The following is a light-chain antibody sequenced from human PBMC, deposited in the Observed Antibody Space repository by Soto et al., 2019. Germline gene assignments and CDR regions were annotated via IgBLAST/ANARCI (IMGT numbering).Light chain of an antibody. CDR1: QSISSW. V-gene: IGKV1-5*01. Sequence: DIQMTQSPSTLSASVGDRVTITCRASQSISSWLAWYQQKPGKAPKLLIYDASRLESGVPARFSGRGSGAEFALAVSSRQPDDFATYYCQQYDSYPWTFGQGTKVEIK. J-gene: IGKJ1*01. CDR2: DAS. CDR3: QQYDSYPWT.